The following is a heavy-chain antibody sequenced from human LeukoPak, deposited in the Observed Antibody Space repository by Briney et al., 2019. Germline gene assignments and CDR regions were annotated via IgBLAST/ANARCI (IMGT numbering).Heavy chain of an antibody. V-gene: IGHV4-39*07. CDR3: ARGPGVFVVVVAAYDY. J-gene: IGHJ4*02. CDR1: GGSISSSSYY. Sequence: SETLSLTCTVSGGSISSSSYYWGWIRQPPGKGLEWIGSIYYSGSTYYNPSLKSRVTISVDTSKNQFSLKLSSVTAADTAVYYCARGPGVFVVVVAAYDYWGQGTLVTVSS. D-gene: IGHD2-15*01. CDR2: IYYSGST.